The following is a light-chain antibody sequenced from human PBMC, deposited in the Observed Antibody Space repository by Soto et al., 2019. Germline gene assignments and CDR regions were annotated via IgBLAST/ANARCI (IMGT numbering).Light chain of an antibody. V-gene: IGLV2-8*01. CDR1: SSDVGGYNY. CDR3: SSYAGSNNVV. Sequence: QSALTQPPSASGSPGQSVTISCTGTSSDVGGYNYVSWYQQHPGKAPKVMIYEVDKRPSGVPDRFSGSKSGNTASLTVSGLQAEDEADYYCSSYAGSNNVVFGGGTKVTVL. J-gene: IGLJ2*01. CDR2: EVD.